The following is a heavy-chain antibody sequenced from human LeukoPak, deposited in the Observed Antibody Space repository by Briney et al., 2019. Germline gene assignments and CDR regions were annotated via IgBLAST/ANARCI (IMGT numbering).Heavy chain of an antibody. J-gene: IGHJ4*02. V-gene: IGHV3-9*01. CDR2: ITWHGRST. CDR1: GFIFDDFS. CDR3: TKATTRRVPAATIDS. Sequence: PGRSLRLSCAASGFIFDDFSMFWVRQVPGKGLEWVSSITWHGRSTAYADSVRGRFTISRDNAKYSLYLQMNSLRPEDTAFYYCTKATTRRVPAATIDSWGQGTLVTVYS. D-gene: IGHD6-13*01.